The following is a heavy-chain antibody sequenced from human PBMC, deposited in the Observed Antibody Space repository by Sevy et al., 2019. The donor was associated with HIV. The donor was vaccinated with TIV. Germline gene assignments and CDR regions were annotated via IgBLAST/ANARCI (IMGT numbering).Heavy chain of an antibody. CDR1: GFTFGYYG. J-gene: IGHJ4*02. CDR2: ISYDAINK. Sequence: GESLKISCAASGFTFGYYGMHWVRQAPGKGLEWVTFISYDAINKYYADSVKGRFTISRDNSKNTLYLQMNSLRPEDTALYYCAKNTAAVGTGGFDYWGQGTLVTVSS. V-gene: IGHV3-30*02. CDR3: AKNTAAVGTGGFDY. D-gene: IGHD6-13*01.